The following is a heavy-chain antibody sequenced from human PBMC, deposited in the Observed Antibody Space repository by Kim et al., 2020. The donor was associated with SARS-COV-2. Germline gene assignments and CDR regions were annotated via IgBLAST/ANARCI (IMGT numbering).Heavy chain of an antibody. D-gene: IGHD2-21*02. CDR3: ARLGPVTANYYYGMDV. Sequence: GGSPRLSCAASGFFVSNTYLSWVRQAPGKGLEWVSVIYTGATTYYADSVRGRFTISRDNSRNTVYLQMNSLRAEDTAVYYCARLGPVTANYYYGMDVWG. CDR2: IYTGATT. V-gene: IGHV3-53*01. J-gene: IGHJ6*02. CDR1: GFFVSNTY.